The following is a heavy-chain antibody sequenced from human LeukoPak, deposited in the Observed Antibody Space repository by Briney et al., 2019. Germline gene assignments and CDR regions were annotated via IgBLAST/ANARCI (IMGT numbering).Heavy chain of an antibody. CDR1: GYTFTSYA. V-gene: IGHV1-69*13. J-gene: IGHJ4*02. Sequence: ASVKVSCKASGYTFTSYAISWVRQAPGQGLEWMGGIIPIFGTANYAQKFQGRVTITADESTSTAYMELSSLRSEDTAVYYCARSTGRGYSYGLDYWGQGTLVTVSS. CDR3: ARSTGRGYSYGLDY. D-gene: IGHD5-18*01. CDR2: IIPIFGTA.